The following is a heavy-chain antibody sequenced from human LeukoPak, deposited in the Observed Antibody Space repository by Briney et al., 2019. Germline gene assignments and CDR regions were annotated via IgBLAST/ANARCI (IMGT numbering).Heavy chain of an antibody. V-gene: IGHV3-7*01. D-gene: IGHD6-13*01. CDR1: GSTFGNYY. J-gene: IGHJ4*02. CDR3: ASGRQLGY. CDR2: INEAGSGK. Sequence: GGFLRLSCAASGSTFGNYYMSWVRQAPGKGLEWVANINEAGSGKYYVDSVKGRFTISRDNAKNSLYLQMNSLRVEDTAIYYCASGRQLGYWGQGTLATVSA.